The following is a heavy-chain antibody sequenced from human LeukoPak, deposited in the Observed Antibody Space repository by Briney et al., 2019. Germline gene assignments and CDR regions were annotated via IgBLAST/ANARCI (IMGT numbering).Heavy chain of an antibody. Sequence: GGSLRLSCAASGFTFSSYAMSWVRQAPGKGLEWVSAISGSGGSTYYADSVKGRFTSSRDNFKNTLYLQMNSLRAEDTAVYYCAKEVIVGVSFDYWGQGTLVTVSS. V-gene: IGHV3-23*01. CDR2: ISGSGGST. CDR1: GFTFSSYA. J-gene: IGHJ4*02. D-gene: IGHD1-26*01. CDR3: AKEVIVGVSFDY.